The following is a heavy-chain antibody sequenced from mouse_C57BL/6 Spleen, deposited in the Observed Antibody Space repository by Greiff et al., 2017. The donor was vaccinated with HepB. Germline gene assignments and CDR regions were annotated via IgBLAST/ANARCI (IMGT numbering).Heavy chain of an antibody. J-gene: IGHJ4*01. CDR3: ATNSNYEYYYAMDY. D-gene: IGHD2-5*01. CDR2: IYPGSGNT. V-gene: IGHV1-76*01. CDR1: GYTFTDYY. Sequence: QVQLKHSGAELVRPGASVKLSCKASGYTFTDYYINWVKQRPGQGLEWIARIYPGSGNTYYNEKFKGKATLIAEKSSSTAYMQLSSLTSEDSAVYFCATNSNYEYYYAMDYWGQGTSVTVSS.